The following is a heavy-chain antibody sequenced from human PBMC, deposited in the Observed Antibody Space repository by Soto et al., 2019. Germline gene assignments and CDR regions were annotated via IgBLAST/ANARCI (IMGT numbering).Heavy chain of an antibody. J-gene: IGHJ4*02. D-gene: IGHD6-19*01. V-gene: IGHV4-59*08. CDR2: IYYSGST. Sequence: PSETLSLTCTVSGGSISSYYWSWIRQPPGKGLEWIGYIYYSGSTNYNPSLKSRVTISVDTSKNQFSLKLSSVTAADTAVYYCARDVQSSGWYKFDYWGQGTLVTVSS. CDR1: GGSISSYY. CDR3: ARDVQSSGWYKFDY.